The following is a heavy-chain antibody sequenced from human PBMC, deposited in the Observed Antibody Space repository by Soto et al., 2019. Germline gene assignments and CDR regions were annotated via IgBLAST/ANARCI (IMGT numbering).Heavy chain of an antibody. D-gene: IGHD3-16*02. Sequence: GGSPRLSCAASGFTFSSYAMSWVRQAPGKGLEWVSAISGSGGSTYYADSVKGRFTISRDNSKNTLYLQMNSLRAEDTAVYYCAKLSIGGVIVYYFDYWGQGTLVTVSS. V-gene: IGHV3-23*01. J-gene: IGHJ4*02. CDR2: ISGSGGST. CDR3: AKLSIGGVIVYYFDY. CDR1: GFTFSSYA.